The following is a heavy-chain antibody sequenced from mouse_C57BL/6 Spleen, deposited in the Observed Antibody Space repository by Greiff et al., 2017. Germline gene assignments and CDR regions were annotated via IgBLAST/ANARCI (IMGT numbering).Heavy chain of an antibody. V-gene: IGHV1-55*01. CDR2: IYPGSGSP. CDR1: GYTFTSYW. CDR3: ARGEYSNGDYFDY. J-gene: IGHJ2*01. D-gene: IGHD2-5*01. Sequence: QVQLQQPGAELVKPGASVKLSCKASGYTFTSYWITWVKQRPGQGLEWIGDIYPGSGSPNYNAKFQSKATLTVDTASSTAYMQLSSLTSEDSAVYYGARGEYSNGDYFDYWGQGTTLTVSS.